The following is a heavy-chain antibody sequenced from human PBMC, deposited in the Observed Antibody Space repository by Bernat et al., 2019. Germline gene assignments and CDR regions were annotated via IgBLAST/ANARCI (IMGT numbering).Heavy chain of an antibody. CDR1: GFTFSSYC. J-gene: IGHJ6*03. CDR3: ARAGYDYYYMDV. Sequence: EVQLVESGGGLVQPGGSLRLSCAASGFTFSSYCMHWVRQAPGKGLVWLSLINSDGSSTSYADSVKGRFTISRDNAKDTLYLQMNSLRAEDTAVYYCARAGYDYYYMDVWGKGTTVTVSS. CDR2: INSDGSST. V-gene: IGHV3-74*01.